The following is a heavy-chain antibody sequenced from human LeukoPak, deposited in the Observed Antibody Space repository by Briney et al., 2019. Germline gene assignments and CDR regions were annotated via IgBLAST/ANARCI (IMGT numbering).Heavy chain of an antibody. Sequence: ASVKVSCKASGYTFTSYGISWVRQAPGQGLEWMGWISAYNGNTKYTQKVQGRVTMTTDTPTSTAYMELRSLRSDDTAVYYCARGRRIVATIGNWFDPWGQGTLVTVSS. D-gene: IGHD5-12*01. CDR3: ARGRRIVATIGNWFDP. J-gene: IGHJ5*02. CDR2: ISAYNGNT. CDR1: GYTFTSYG. V-gene: IGHV1-18*01.